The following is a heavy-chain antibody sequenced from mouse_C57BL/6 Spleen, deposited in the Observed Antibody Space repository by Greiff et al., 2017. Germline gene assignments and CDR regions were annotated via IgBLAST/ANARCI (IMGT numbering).Heavy chain of an antibody. Sequence: EVKLMESGGGLVKPGGSLKLSCAASGFTFSDYGMHWVRQAPEKGLEWVAYISSGSSTIYSADTVKGRFTISRDNAKNTLFLQMTSLRSEDTAMYYGARRDYYGSSPYYAMDYWGQGTSVTVSS. V-gene: IGHV5-17*01. CDR1: GFTFSDYG. CDR2: ISSGSSTI. J-gene: IGHJ4*01. CDR3: ARRDYYGSSPYYAMDY. D-gene: IGHD1-1*01.